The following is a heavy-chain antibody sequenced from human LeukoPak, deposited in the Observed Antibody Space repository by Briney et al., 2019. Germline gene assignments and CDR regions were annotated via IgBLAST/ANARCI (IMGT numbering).Heavy chain of an antibody. CDR2: ISAYNGNT. CDR1: GYTFNSYG. J-gene: IGHJ4*02. D-gene: IGHD3-22*01. CDR3: ARDGYDSSGYYSDYFDY. V-gene: IGHV1-18*01. Sequence: ASVKVSCKASGYTFNSYGMNWVRQAPGQGLEWMGWISAYNGNTNYAQKLQGRVTMTTDTSTSTAYMELRSLRSDDTAVYYCARDGYDSSGYYSDYFDYWGQGTLVTVSS.